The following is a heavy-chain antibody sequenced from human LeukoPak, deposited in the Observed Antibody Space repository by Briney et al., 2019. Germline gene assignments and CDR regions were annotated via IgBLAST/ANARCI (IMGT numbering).Heavy chain of an antibody. D-gene: IGHD2-2*02. V-gene: IGHV1-3*01. CDR2: INAGNGNT. CDR1: GYTFTSYA. Sequence: GASVKVSCKASGYTFTSYAMHWVRQAPGQRLEWMGWINAGNGNTKYSQKFQGRVTITRDTSASTAYMELSSLRSEGTAVYYCATITSDYTPSDAFDIWGQGTMVTVSS. CDR3: ATITSDYTPSDAFDI. J-gene: IGHJ3*02.